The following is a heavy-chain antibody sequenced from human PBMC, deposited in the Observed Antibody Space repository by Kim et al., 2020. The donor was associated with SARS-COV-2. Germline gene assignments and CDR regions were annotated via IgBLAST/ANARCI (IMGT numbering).Heavy chain of an antibody. CDR3: ASQIAHSSTWSENSIDS. J-gene: IGHJ5*01. Sequence: WETLSLTCTVSGCSMGNYYLSWVRQAPGKGLEWVGYICSSGDTNYNPSVESLVTLSVDRSDDRFSLTLRSVTAADTAVYSWASQIAHSSTWSENSIDSWG. V-gene: IGHV4-59*12. CDR1: GCSMGNYY. D-gene: IGHD6-13*01. CDR2: ICSSGDT.